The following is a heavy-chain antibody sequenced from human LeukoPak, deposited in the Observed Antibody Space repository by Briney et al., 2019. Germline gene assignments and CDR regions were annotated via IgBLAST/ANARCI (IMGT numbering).Heavy chain of an antibody. CDR2: IVVGSGNT. J-gene: IGHJ4*02. CDR1: GFTFTSSA. Sequence: SVNVSCKASGFTFTSSAMQWVRQARGQRLEWIGWIVVGSGNTNYAQKFQERVTITRDMSTSTAYMELSSLRSEDTAVYYCAAVGAAAGTIVDYWGQGTLVTVSS. CDR3: AAVGAAAGTIVDY. V-gene: IGHV1-58*02. D-gene: IGHD6-13*01.